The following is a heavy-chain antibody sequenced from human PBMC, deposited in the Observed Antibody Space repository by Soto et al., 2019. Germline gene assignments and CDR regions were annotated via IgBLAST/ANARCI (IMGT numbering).Heavy chain of an antibody. V-gene: IGHV1-24*01. CDR1: GYTLTELS. D-gene: IGHD1-26*01. Sequence: QVQLVQSGAEVKKPGASVKVSCKVSGYTLTELSMHWVRQAPGKGLEWMGGFDPEDGETIYAQKFQGRVTMTEDTSTDTDYMELSRLRSEDTAVYYCATLLQEHRATHGAFDIWGQGTMVTVSS. J-gene: IGHJ3*02. CDR2: FDPEDGET. CDR3: ATLLQEHRATHGAFDI.